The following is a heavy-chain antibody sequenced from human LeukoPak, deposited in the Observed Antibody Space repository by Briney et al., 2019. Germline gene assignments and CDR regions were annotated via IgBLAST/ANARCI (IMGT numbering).Heavy chain of an antibody. J-gene: IGHJ4*02. Sequence: SETLSLTCAVYGGSFSGYYWSWIRQPPGKGLEWIGEITLSGSTNYNPSLKSRVSISVDTSKNQFSLKLSSVTAADTAVYYCARHLYKFRSGSYFDYWGQGALVTVSS. CDR3: ARHLYKFRSGSYFDY. CDR2: ITLSGST. V-gene: IGHV4-34*01. CDR1: GGSFSGYY. D-gene: IGHD3-10*01.